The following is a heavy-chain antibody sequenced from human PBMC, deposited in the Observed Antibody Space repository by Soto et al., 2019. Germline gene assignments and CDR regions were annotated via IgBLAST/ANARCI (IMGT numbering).Heavy chain of an antibody. CDR2: INAGNGNT. V-gene: IGHV1-3*01. CDR3: ARDLLGFTHGSLGY. CDR1: GYTFTSYA. D-gene: IGHD7-27*01. Sequence: QVQLVQSGAEVKKPGASVKVSCKASGYTFTSYAMHWVRQAPGQRLEWMGWINAGNGNTKYSQKFQGRVTITRDTPASTAYMELSSLRSEDTAVYYCARDLLGFTHGSLGYWGQGTLVTVSS. J-gene: IGHJ4*02.